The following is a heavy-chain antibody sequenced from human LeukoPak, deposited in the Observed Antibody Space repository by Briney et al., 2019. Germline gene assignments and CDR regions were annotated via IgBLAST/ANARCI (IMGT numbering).Heavy chain of an antibody. CDR1: GGSFSAFF. V-gene: IGHV4-34*01. CDR2: ISHNGTT. CDR3: ARRRLRFHPGFDP. Sequence: SETLSLTCAVYGGSFSAFFWSWIRQSPGKGLEWIGEISHNGTTNYSPSLKSRITITVDSSKNQFSLHVKSVTAADTAVYYCARRRLRFHPGFDPWGQGTLVTVSS. J-gene: IGHJ5*02. D-gene: IGHD3-3*01.